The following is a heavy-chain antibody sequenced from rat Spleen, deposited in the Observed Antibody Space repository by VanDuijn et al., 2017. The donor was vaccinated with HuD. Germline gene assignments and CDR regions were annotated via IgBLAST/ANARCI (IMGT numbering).Heavy chain of an antibody. J-gene: IGHJ2*01. CDR1: GYSITSNY. D-gene: IGHD1-1*01. V-gene: IGHV3-1*01. Sequence: EVQLQESGPGLVKPSQSLSLTCSVTGYSITSNYWAWIRKFPGNKMEWMGYISYSGSTSYSSSLKSRISISRDTSKNQFFLQLNSVTTEDTATYYCARHPDYSNYFDYWGQGVMVTVSS. CDR2: ISYSGST. CDR3: ARHPDYSNYFDY.